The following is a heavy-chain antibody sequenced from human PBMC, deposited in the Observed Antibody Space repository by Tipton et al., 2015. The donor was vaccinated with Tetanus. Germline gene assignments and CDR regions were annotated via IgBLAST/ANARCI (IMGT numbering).Heavy chain of an antibody. J-gene: IGHJ4*02. CDR2: TYYRSKWYN. D-gene: IGHD3-22*01. Sequence: GLVKPSQTLSLTCAISGDSVSSNSAAWNWIRQSPSRGLEWLGRTYYRSKWYNDYAVSVKSRITINSDTSKNQFSLQLNSVTPEDTAVYYCAREGYYDSSGYLNFDYWGQGTLVTVSS. CDR1: GDSVSSNSAA. V-gene: IGHV6-1*01. CDR3: AREGYYDSSGYLNFDY.